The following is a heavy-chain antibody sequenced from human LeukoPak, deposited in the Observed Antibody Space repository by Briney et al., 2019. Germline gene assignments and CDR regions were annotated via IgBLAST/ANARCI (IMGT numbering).Heavy chain of an antibody. Sequence: KPSETLSLTCAVSGGSISSGGYSWSWIRQPPGKGLEWIGYIYHSGSTYYNPSLKSRVTISVDRSKNQFSLKLSSVTAADTAVYYCARDGGSVGDYVYWGQGTLVTVSS. D-gene: IGHD4-17*01. CDR1: GGSISSGGYS. J-gene: IGHJ4*02. V-gene: IGHV4-30-2*01. CDR2: IYHSGST. CDR3: ARDGGSVGDYVY.